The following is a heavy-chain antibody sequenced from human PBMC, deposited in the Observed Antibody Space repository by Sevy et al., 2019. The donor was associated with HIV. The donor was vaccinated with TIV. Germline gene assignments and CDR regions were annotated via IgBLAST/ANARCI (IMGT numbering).Heavy chain of an antibody. J-gene: IGHJ6*02. V-gene: IGHV3-7*03. CDR2: IIRDGSEK. D-gene: IGHD2-2*01. CDR1: GFSFNMYW. Sequence: GGSLRLSCTASGFSFNMYWMSWVRQAPGQGLEWVAHIIRDGSEKYYVDSVRGRFTISRDNAKNSLYLQMNSLRAEDTAVYYCVRDCSSTSCLWGLDVWGQGTTVTVSS. CDR3: VRDCSSTSCLWGLDV.